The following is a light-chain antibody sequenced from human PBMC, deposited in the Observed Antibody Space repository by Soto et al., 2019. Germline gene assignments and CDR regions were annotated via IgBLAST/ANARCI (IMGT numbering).Light chain of an antibody. V-gene: IGKV1-6*01. Sequence: AVPLTQSPSSLSASVGDRVTITCRASQGIRTDLVWYQQSPGKATKGLIVAASTLQSGVPSRFSGSGSGTDFTLTLSSLQPEDSATYYCLQDFIYPRTFGQGTNVEIK. CDR1: QGIRTD. CDR3: LQDFIYPRT. J-gene: IGKJ1*01. CDR2: AAS.